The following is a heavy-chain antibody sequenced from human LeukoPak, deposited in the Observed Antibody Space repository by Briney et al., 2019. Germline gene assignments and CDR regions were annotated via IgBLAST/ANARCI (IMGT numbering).Heavy chain of an antibody. Sequence: GASVKVSCKASGYTFTSYGISWVRQAPGRGLEWMGWISAYNGNTNYAQKLQGRVTMTTDTSTSTAYMELRSLRSDDTAVYYCARDFLGVDNYYYYGMDVWGQGTTVTVSS. V-gene: IGHV1-18*01. CDR2: ISAYNGNT. CDR3: ARDFLGVDNYYYYGMDV. CDR1: GYTFTSYG. J-gene: IGHJ6*02. D-gene: IGHD3-3*01.